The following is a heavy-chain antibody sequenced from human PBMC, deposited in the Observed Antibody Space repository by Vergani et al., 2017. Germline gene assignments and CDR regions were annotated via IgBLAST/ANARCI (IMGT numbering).Heavy chain of an antibody. CDR1: GFTFSSYS. Sequence: EVQLVESGGGLVQPGGSLRLSCAASGFTFSSYSMNWVRQAPGKGLEWVSYISSSSSTIYYADSVKGRFTISRDNAKNSLYLQMNSLRAEDTALYYCAKGQKPTRNYGMDVWGQGTTVTVSS. J-gene: IGHJ6*02. CDR3: AKGQKPTRNYGMDV. CDR2: ISSSSSTI. V-gene: IGHV3-48*01.